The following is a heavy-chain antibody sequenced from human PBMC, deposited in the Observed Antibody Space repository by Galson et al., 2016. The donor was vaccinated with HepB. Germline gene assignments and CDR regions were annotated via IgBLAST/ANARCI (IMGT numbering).Heavy chain of an antibody. V-gene: IGHV3-23*01. CDR1: GFTFSNYA. D-gene: IGHD5/OR15-5a*01. CDR2: ISVGGGST. CDR3: AKAGSGSCHTRLLQVSYGLDV. J-gene: IGHJ6*02. Sequence: SLRLSCAASGFTFSNYAMNWVRQAPGKGLEWVSDISVGGGSTYYADAVNGRFTVTRDNSRNTLHLQMNSLGADDTAVYYCAKAGSGSCHTRLLQVSYGLDVWGQGTTVIVCS.